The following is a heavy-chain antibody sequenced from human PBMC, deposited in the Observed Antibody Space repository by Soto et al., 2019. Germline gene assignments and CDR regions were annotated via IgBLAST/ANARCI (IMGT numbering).Heavy chain of an antibody. Sequence: ASVKVSWKASGYTFTSYGISWVRQAPGQGLEWMGWISAYNGNTHYAQKFQGRVTMTTDTSTNTAYMELRSLRSDDTAVYYCARIRSIAARLDYYYGMDVWGQGTTVTVSS. CDR3: ARIRSIAARLDYYYGMDV. D-gene: IGHD6-6*01. J-gene: IGHJ6*02. V-gene: IGHV1-18*01. CDR2: ISAYNGNT. CDR1: GYTFTSYG.